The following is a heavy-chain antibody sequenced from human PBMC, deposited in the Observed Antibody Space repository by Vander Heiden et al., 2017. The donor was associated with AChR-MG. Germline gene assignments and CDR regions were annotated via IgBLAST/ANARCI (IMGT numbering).Heavy chain of an antibody. CDR3: AKKNPGVAPFDY. D-gene: IGHD3-3*01. CDR1: GFSFSSYA. J-gene: IGHJ4*02. CDR2: MSSSGGDT. V-gene: IGHV3-23*01. Sequence: EVQLLEAGGGLVQPGGSLRLSCAASGFSFSSYAMGWVRQAPGKGVEWVSGMSSSGGDTPYADSVKGRFTISRDNSKNTLYLQMNSLRAEDTAVYYCAKKNPGVAPFDYWGQGTLVTVSS.